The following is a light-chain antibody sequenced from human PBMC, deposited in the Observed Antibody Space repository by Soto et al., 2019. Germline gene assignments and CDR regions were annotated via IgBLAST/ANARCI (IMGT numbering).Light chain of an antibody. CDR1: QRISGY. Sequence: EIVLTQSPATVSLSRRERGTLCFRASQRISGYLAWYQQKPGQAPRLLIYDASNGATGIPVRFSGSGSGADFTLTISSLEPEDFAVYYCQQRSNLPWTFGQGTKVDIK. CDR2: DAS. J-gene: IGKJ1*01. CDR3: QQRSNLPWT. V-gene: IGKV3-11*01.